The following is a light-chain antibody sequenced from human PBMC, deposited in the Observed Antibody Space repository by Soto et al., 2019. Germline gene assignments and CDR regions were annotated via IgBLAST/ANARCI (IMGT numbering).Light chain of an antibody. Sequence: QSVLTQPASVSGSPGQSITISCTGTSSDAGGYNYVSWYQQHPGKAPKLMIYEVSNRPSGVSNRFSGSKSGNTASLTISGLQAEAEADYYCSSYARSSTLVFGNGTKVTV. CDR3: SSYARSSTLV. CDR1: SSDAGGYNY. CDR2: EVS. J-gene: IGLJ1*01. V-gene: IGLV2-14*01.